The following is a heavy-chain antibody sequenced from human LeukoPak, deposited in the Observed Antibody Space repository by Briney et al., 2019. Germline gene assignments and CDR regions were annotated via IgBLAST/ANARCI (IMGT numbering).Heavy chain of an antibody. CDR2: IKQDGSGK. CDR3: ARGNACDY. J-gene: IGHJ4*02. CDR1: GFTFSSYW. D-gene: IGHD2-2*01. Sequence: AGGSLRLSCAASGFTFSSYWMTWVRQAPGKGLEWVANIKQDGSGKYYVDSVKGRFTISRDNAKNSLYLQMNSPRAEDTAVYYRARGNACDYWGQGTLVTVSS. V-gene: IGHV3-7*01.